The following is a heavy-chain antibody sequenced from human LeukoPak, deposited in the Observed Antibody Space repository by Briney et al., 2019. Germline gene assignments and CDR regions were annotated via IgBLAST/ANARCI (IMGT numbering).Heavy chain of an antibody. J-gene: IGHJ4*02. CDR3: AKGLYYFDC. CDR2: ISYDGSNK. V-gene: IGHV3-30*18. Sequence: GGSLRLSCAASGFTFSSYGMHWVRQAPGKGLEWVAVISYDGSNKYYADSVKGRFTISRDNSKNTLYLQMNSLRAEDTAVYYCAKGLYYFDCWGQGTLVTVSS. CDR1: GFTFSSYG. D-gene: IGHD4/OR15-4a*01.